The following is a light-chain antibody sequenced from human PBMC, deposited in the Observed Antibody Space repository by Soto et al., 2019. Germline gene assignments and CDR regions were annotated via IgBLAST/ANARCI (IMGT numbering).Light chain of an antibody. CDR1: SSDVGGYNY. J-gene: IGLJ1*01. Sequence: QSALTQPRSVSGSPGQSVTISCTGTSSDVGGYNYVSWYQQHPGKAPKLMIYDVSKRPSGVPDRFSGSKSGNTASLTISGLQDEDEADYYCCSYAGSYPSYVFGTGTKVTVL. CDR2: DVS. V-gene: IGLV2-11*01. CDR3: CSYAGSYPSYV.